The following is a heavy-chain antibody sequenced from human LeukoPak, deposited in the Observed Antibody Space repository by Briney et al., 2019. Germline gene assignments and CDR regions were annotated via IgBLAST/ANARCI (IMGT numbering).Heavy chain of an antibody. CDR2: IYYSGST. J-gene: IGHJ4*02. CDR1: GYSISSGYY. CDR3: ARNDSSGYFDY. Sequence: PSETLSLTCAVSGYSISSGYYWGWTRQPPGKGLEWIGSIYYSGSTHYNPSLKSRVTISVDTSKNQFSLKLNSVTAADTAVYYCARNDSSGYFDYWGQGTLVTVSS. V-gene: IGHV4-38-2*01. D-gene: IGHD3-22*01.